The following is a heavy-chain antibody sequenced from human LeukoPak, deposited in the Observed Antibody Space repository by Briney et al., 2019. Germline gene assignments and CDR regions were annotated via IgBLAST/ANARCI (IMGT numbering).Heavy chain of an antibody. D-gene: IGHD3-10*01. CDR3: TREDYYYSSGY. Sequence: PGGSLRLSCAASGFTFSSYWMHWVRQAPGKGLEWVSYISGDGTTIHYADSVRGRFTVSRDNAKNSLFLQMNSLRDGDTAMYYCTREDYYYSSGYWGQGTLVTVSS. CDR1: GFTFSSYW. J-gene: IGHJ4*02. CDR2: ISGDGTTI. V-gene: IGHV3-48*02.